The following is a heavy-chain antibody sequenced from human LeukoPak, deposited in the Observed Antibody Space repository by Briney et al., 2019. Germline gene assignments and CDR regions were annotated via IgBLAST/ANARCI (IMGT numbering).Heavy chain of an antibody. CDR1: GFTFSSYS. J-gene: IGHJ4*02. CDR2: ISSSGSTI. D-gene: IGHD5-18*01. V-gene: IGHV3-48*04. Sequence: GGSLRLSCAASGFTFSSYSMNWVRQAPGKGLEWVSYISSSGSTIYYADSVKGRFTISRDNAKNSLYLQMNSLRAEDTAVYYCARDSDTAMADYWGQGTLVTVSS. CDR3: ARDSDTAMADY.